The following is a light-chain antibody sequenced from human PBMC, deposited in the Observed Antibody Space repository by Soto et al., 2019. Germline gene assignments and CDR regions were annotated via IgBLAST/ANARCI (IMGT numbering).Light chain of an antibody. V-gene: IGKV3-20*01. J-gene: IGKJ4*01. Sequence: EIVLTQSPGTLSLSPGERATLSCRASQSVYNTYLAWYQQKPGQAPRLLIFGASNRATGIPDRFSGRGSGTDFTLTSPRLEREEFAVYYCQQYGRSPLTFGGGTKVEI. CDR2: GAS. CDR3: QQYGRSPLT. CDR1: QSVYNTY.